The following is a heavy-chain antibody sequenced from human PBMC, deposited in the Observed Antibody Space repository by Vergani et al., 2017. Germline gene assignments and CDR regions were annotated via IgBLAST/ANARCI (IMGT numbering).Heavy chain of an antibody. CDR1: GFTFGNYA. V-gene: IGHV3-9*01. CDR2: ISWNSAVA. J-gene: IGHJ2*01. Sequence: EVQLVESGGGLVQPGRSLRLSCVGSGFTFGNYAMHWVRQAPGKGLEWVSGISWNSAVADSADSVKGRFTISRDNAKNSLYLQMNSLRAEDTALYYCVKDIAASGNYWYVDLWGRGTLVTVSS. D-gene: IGHD6-13*01. CDR3: VKDIAASGNYWYVDL.